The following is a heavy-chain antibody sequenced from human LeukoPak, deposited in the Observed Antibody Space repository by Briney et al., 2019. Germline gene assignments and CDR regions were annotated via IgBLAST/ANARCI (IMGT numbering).Heavy chain of an antibody. CDR2: ISGSGGST. D-gene: IGHD2-21*01. CDR1: GFTFSSYA. V-gene: IGHV3-23*01. Sequence: GGSLRLSCAASGFTFSSYAMSWVRQAPGKGLEWVSAISGSGGSTYYADSVKGRFTISRDTSKNTLNLQVNSLRVEDTAVYYCAKDQTRDFGGVHQNWGQGTLVTVSS. CDR3: AKDQTRDFGGVHQN. J-gene: IGHJ4*02.